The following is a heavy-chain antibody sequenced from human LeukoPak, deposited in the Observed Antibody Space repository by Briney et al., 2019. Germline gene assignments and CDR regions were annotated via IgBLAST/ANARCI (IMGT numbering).Heavy chain of an antibody. D-gene: IGHD3-10*01. Sequence: GGSLRLSCAASGFTFSSYGMHWVRQAPGKGLEWVAVISYDGSNTYYADSVKGRFTISRDNSKNMLYLQMNSLRAEDTAVYYCAKPHYYGSRSYMDYWGQGTLVTVSS. CDR3: AKPHYYGSRSYMDY. CDR1: GFTFSSYG. V-gene: IGHV3-30*18. J-gene: IGHJ4*02. CDR2: ISYDGSNT.